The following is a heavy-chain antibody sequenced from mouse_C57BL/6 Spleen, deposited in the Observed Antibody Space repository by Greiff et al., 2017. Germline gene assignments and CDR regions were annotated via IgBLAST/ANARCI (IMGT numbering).Heavy chain of an antibody. CDR1: GYTFTDYY. CDR3: ARSAYYYGTAMDY. CDR2: INPNNGGT. Sequence: VQLKQSGPELVKPGASVKISCKASGYTFTDYYMNWVKQSHGKSLEWIGDINPNNGGTSYNQKFKGKATLTVDKSSSTAYMGLRSLTSEDSAVYYCARSAYYYGTAMDYWGQGTSVTASS. V-gene: IGHV1-26*01. D-gene: IGHD1-1*01. J-gene: IGHJ4*01.